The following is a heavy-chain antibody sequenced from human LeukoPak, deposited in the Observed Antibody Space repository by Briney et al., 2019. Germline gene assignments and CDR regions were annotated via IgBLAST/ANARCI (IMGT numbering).Heavy chain of an antibody. Sequence: ASVKVSCKASGYTFTTYDITWVRQATGQGLEWMGWMNPNSGDTAYAQKFQGRVAMTRDTSISTAYMELSSLRAEDTAVYYCARDKYCSSTSCPIDYWGQGTLVTVSS. CDR3: ARDKYCSSTSCPIDY. V-gene: IGHV1-8*01. CDR2: MNPNSGDT. CDR1: GYTFTTYD. J-gene: IGHJ4*02. D-gene: IGHD2-2*01.